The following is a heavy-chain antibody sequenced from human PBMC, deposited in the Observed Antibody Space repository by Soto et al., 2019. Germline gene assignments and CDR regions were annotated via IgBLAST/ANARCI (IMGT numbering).Heavy chain of an antibody. CDR2: IPYDGSNK. CDR3: AKSCSSPSYYFDY. Sequence: GGSLRLSCAASGFTFSSYGMHWVRQAPGKGLEWVAVIPYDGSNKYYADSVKGRFTISRDNSKNTLYLQMNSLRAEDTAVYYCAKSCSSPSYYFDYWGQGTLVTVSS. D-gene: IGHD2-2*01. J-gene: IGHJ4*02. CDR1: GFTFSSYG. V-gene: IGHV3-30*18.